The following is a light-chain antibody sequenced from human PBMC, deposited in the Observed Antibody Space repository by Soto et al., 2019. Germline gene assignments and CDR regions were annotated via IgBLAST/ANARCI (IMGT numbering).Light chain of an antibody. CDR1: SSDVGGYKY. V-gene: IGLV2-14*01. CDR3: SSYTTSSTLV. Sequence: QSALTQPASVSGSPGQSITISCTGTSSDVGGYKYVSWYQQHPGKAPRLMIYDVSYRPSGVSDRFSGSKSGNSASLTISGLQAEDEADYYCSSYTTSSTLVFGGGTKVTVL. J-gene: IGLJ2*01. CDR2: DVS.